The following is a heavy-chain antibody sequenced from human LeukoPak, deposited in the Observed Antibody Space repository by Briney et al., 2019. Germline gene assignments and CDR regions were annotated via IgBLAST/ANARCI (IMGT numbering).Heavy chain of an antibody. J-gene: IGHJ2*01. V-gene: IGHV3-21*01. CDR2: ISSSSSYI. D-gene: IGHD3-10*01. CDR3: ARDLSLWGEDLYWYFDL. CDR1: GFTFSSYS. Sequence: PGGSLRLSCAASGFTFSSYSMNWVRQAPGKGLEWVSSISSSSSYIYYADSVKGRFTISRDNAKNSLYLQMNSLRAEDTAVYYCARDLSLWGEDLYWYFDLWGRGTLVTVSS.